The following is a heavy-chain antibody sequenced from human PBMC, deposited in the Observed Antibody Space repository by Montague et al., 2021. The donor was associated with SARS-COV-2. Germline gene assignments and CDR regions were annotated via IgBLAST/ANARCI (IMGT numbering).Heavy chain of an antibody. CDR1: GFPFSAYW. J-gene: IGHJ5*02. V-gene: IGHV3-74*01. CDR2: IRADGTTT. CDR3: VRAFSNSFKWFDP. D-gene: IGHD6-13*01. Sequence: SLSLSASGFPFSAYWMHWVRQAPGQGLEWVARIRADGTTTNYADSVKGRFTISRDNAQDTVYLHMTTLTAEDTAVYYCVRAFSNSFKWFDPWGQGTLVTVSS.